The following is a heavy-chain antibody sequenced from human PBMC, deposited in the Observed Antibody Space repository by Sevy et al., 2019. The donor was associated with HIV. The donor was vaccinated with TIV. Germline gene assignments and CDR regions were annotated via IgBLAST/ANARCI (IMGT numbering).Heavy chain of an antibody. Sequence: SETLSLTCTVSGGSISSYYWSWIRQPPGKGLEWIGYIYYSGSTNYNPSLKSRVTISVDTSKNQFSLKLRSVTAADTAVYYCAGLSYYDFWSGYYTAAPGMDVWGQGTTVTVSS. CDR2: IYYSGST. J-gene: IGHJ6*02. CDR3: AGLSYYDFWSGYYTAAPGMDV. D-gene: IGHD3-3*01. CDR1: GGSISSYY. V-gene: IGHV4-59*12.